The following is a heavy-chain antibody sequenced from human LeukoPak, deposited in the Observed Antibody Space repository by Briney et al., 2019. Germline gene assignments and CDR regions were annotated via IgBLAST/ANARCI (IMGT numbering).Heavy chain of an antibody. CDR2: INSGGSST. Sequence: GGSLRLSCAASGFTFSIYGMHWVRHAPGKGLVWVSRINSGGSSTSYADSVKGRFTISRDNAKNTLYLQMNSLSAEDTAVYYCTRDRFGRPYDSSCLDYWGQGTLVTVPS. J-gene: IGHJ4*02. CDR1: GFTFSIYG. D-gene: IGHD3-22*01. V-gene: IGHV3-74*01. CDR3: TRDRFGRPYDSSCLDY.